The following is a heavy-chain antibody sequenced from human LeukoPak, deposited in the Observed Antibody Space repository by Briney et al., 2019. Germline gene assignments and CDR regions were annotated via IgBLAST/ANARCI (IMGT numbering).Heavy chain of an antibody. CDR1: GFTFDDYA. D-gene: IGHD4-17*01. CDR3: ARDLVDGDYVYYYMDV. V-gene: IGHV3-21*01. Sequence: NTGGSLRLSCAASGFTFDDYAMHWVRQAPGKGLEWVSSISSSSSYIYYADSVKGRFTIFRDNAKNSLYLQMNSLRAEDTAVYYCARDLVDGDYVYYYMDVWGKGTTVTISS. J-gene: IGHJ6*03. CDR2: ISSSSSYI.